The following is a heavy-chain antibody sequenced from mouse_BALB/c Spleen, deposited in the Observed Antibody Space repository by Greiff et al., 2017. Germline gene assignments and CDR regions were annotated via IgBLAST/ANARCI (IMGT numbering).Heavy chain of an antibody. Sequence: VQLQQSGAELVRPGVSVKISCKGSGYTFTDYAMHWVKQSHAKSLEWIGVISTYYGDASYNQKFKGKATMTVDKSSSTAYMELGRLTSEDSAIYYCRRGRGTYADYWGQGTTLTVSS. CDR3: RRGRGTYADY. CDR2: ISTYYGDA. J-gene: IGHJ2*01. V-gene: IGHV1S137*01. CDR1: GYTFTDYA. D-gene: IGHD4-1*01.